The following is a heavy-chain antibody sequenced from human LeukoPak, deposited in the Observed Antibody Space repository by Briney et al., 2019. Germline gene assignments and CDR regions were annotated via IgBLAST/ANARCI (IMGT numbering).Heavy chain of an antibody. CDR3: ARHKSPLPLH. CDR2: IYSGGST. Sequence: SSETLSLTCTVSGGSISSSNYYWAWIRQPPGKELEWIGSIYSGGSTNYNPSLKSRVTISVDTSKNQFSLNLTSVTAADTAVYYCARHKSPLPLHWGQGTLVTVSS. D-gene: IGHD3-10*01. V-gene: IGHV4-39*01. CDR1: GGSISSSNYY. J-gene: IGHJ4*02.